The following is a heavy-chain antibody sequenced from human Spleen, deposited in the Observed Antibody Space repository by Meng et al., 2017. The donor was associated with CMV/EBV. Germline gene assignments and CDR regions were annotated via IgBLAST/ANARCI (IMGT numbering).Heavy chain of an antibody. J-gene: IGHJ5*02. CDR3: ARGGYCSGGSCYSHSWFDP. Sequence: SCAISGDSVSSNSAAWNWIRQSPSRGLEWLGRTYYRSKWYNDYAVSVKSRITINPDTSKNQFSLQLNSVTPEDTAVYYCARGGYCSGGSCYSHSWFDPWGQGTLVTVSS. V-gene: IGHV6-1*01. CDR2: TYYRSKWYN. CDR1: GDSVSSNSAA. D-gene: IGHD2-15*01.